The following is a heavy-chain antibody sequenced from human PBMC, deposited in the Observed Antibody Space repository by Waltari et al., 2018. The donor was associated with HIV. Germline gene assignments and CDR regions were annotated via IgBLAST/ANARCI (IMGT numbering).Heavy chain of an antibody. Sequence: QVHLVQSGAEVKKPGSSVKVSCKASGGTFSSYAISWVRQAPGQGLEWMGGIIPVSGTPNYAQIFQDRVTISADESTNTAYMELSSLRSEDTALYFCARLGDYYDSRSGPYYFDYWGQGTLVTVYS. CDR2: IIPVSGTP. D-gene: IGHD3-22*01. J-gene: IGHJ4*02. CDR1: GGTFSSYA. V-gene: IGHV1-69*01. CDR3: ARLGDYYDSRSGPYYFDY.